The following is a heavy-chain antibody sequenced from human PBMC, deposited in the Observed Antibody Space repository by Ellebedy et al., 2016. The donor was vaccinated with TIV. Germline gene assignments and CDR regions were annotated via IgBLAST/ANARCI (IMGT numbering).Heavy chain of an antibody. J-gene: IGHJ4*02. V-gene: IGHV3-11*04. D-gene: IGHD1-26*01. CDR3: ARDGIVGGPTEYYFDS. CDR1: GFTYSDYY. CDR2: ISSSRSMI. Sequence: GESLKISCKVAGFTYSDYYMAWVRQAPGKGLEWVSYISSSRSMIYYTESVRGRFTVSRDNAKNSLDLQMNSLRAEDTAVYYCARDGIVGGPTEYYFDSWGQGTLVTVSS.